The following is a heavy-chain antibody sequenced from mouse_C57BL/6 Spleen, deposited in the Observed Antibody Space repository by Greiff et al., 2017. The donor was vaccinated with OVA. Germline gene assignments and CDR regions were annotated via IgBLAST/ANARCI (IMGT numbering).Heavy chain of an antibody. CDR1: GYTFTSYW. CDR3: AYYGSSYGYFDV. CDR2: IYPGSGST. J-gene: IGHJ1*03. D-gene: IGHD1-1*01. V-gene: IGHV1-55*01. Sequence: LVESGAELVKPGASVKMSCKASGYTFTSYWITWVKQRPGQGLEWIGDIYPGSGSTNYNEKFKSKATLTVDTSSSTAYMQLSSLTSEDSAVYYCAYYGSSYGYFDVWGTGTTVTVSS.